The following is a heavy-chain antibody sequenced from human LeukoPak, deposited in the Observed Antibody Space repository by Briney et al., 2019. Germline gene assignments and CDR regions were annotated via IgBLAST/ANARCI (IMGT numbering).Heavy chain of an antibody. CDR3: ARSWGSHYYGMDV. D-gene: IGHD7-27*01. CDR1: GGTFSSYA. V-gene: IGHV1-69*06. Sequence: ASVKVSCKAPGGTFSSYAISWVRQAPGQGLEWMGGIIPIFGTANYAQKFQGRVTITADKSTSTAYMELSSLRSEDTAVYYCARSWGSHYYGMDVWGKGTTVTVSS. CDR2: IIPIFGTA. J-gene: IGHJ6*04.